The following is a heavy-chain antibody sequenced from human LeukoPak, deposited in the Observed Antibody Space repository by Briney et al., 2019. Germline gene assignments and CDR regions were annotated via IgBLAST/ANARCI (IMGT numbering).Heavy chain of an antibody. V-gene: IGHV4-34*01. Sequence: PSETLSLTCAVYGGSFSGYYWSWIRQPPGKGLEWIGEINHSGSTNYNPSLKSRVTISVDTSKNQFSLKLSSVTAADTAVYYCARVYGDYGPVPDYWGQGTLVTVSS. CDR3: ARVYGDYGPVPDY. D-gene: IGHD4-17*01. CDR2: INHSGST. J-gene: IGHJ4*02. CDR1: GGSFSGYY.